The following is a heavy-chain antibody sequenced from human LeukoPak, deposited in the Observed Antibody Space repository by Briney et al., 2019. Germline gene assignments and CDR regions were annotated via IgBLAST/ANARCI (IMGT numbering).Heavy chain of an antibody. CDR3: ATSIAAAGKRWFDP. J-gene: IGHJ5*02. CDR2: ISSSSSYI. D-gene: IGHD6-13*01. V-gene: IGHV3-21*01. CDR1: GFTFSSYS. Sequence: GGSLRLSCAASGFTFSSYSMNWVRQAPGKGLEWVSSISSSSSYIYYADSVKGRFTISRDNAKNSLYLQMNSLRAEDTAVYYCATSIAAAGKRWFDPWGQGTLVTVSS.